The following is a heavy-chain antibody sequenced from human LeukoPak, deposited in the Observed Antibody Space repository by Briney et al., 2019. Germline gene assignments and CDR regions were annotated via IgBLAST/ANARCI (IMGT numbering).Heavy chain of an antibody. V-gene: IGHV4-30-4*01. CDR3: ARDIVVVPAASPIHGFDP. CDR1: GGSISSGDYY. CDR2: IYYSGST. Sequence: SETLSVTCTVSGGSISSGDYYWSWIRQPPGKGLEWIGYIYYSGSTYYNPSLKSRVTISVDTSKNQFSLKLSSVTAADTAVYYCARDIVVVPAASPIHGFDPWGQGTLVTVSS. J-gene: IGHJ5*02. D-gene: IGHD2-2*01.